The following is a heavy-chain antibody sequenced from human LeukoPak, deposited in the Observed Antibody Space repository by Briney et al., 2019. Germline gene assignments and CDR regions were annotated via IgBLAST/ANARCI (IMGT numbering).Heavy chain of an antibody. CDR1: GGSISSSSYY. CDR3: ARVGRGITFGGVIARVDY. D-gene: IGHD3-16*02. V-gene: IGHV4-39*07. Sequence: SETLSLTCTVSGGSISSSSYYWGWIRQPPGKGLEWIGSIYYSGSTYYNPSLKSRVTISVDTSKNQLSLKLSSVTAADTAVYYCARVGRGITFGGVIARVDYWGQGTLVTVSS. CDR2: IYYSGST. J-gene: IGHJ4*02.